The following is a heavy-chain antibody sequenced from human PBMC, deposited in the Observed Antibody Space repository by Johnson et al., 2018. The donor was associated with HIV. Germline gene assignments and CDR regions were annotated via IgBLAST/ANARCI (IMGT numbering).Heavy chain of an antibody. Sequence: VQLVESGGGLVQPGGSLRLSCAASGFTFSSYAMSWVRQATGKGLEWVSAIGTAGDKYYVDSVKGRFTISRDNAKNSLYLQMNSLRVDDTAVYYCARASGFDMWGQGTMVTVSS. CDR2: IGTAGDK. CDR1: GFTFSSYA. CDR3: ARASGFDM. J-gene: IGHJ3*02. V-gene: IGHV3-13*01. D-gene: IGHD1-26*01.